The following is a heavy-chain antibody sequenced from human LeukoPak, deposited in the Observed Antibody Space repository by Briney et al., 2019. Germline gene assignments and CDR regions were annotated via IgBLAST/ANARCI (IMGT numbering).Heavy chain of an antibody. D-gene: IGHD3-10*01. CDR3: ATGYYDSGLGLYGMDV. Sequence: GGSLRLSCAASIFTFDDYAMHWVRQAPGKGLEWVSLISWDGGSTYYADSVKGRFTISRDNSKNSLYLQMNSLRAEDTALYYCATGYYDSGLGLYGMDVWGKGTTVTVSS. V-gene: IGHV3-43D*04. CDR2: ISWDGGST. J-gene: IGHJ6*04. CDR1: IFTFDDYA.